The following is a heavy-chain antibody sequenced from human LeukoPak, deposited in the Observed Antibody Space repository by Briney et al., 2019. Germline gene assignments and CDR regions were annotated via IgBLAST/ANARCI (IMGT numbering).Heavy chain of an antibody. J-gene: IGHJ3*01. CDR3: AQGATTPRGAFGL. V-gene: IGHV1-2*02. D-gene: IGHD1-26*01. CDR2: IHPDSGGT. Sequence: ASVKVSCKASGYTFTNYYIHWIRQAPGQGLEWRGWIHPDSGGTNTAQRFQGRVTMTRDTSISTASMELSRLSSDDTAVYYCAQGATTPRGAFGLWGQGTMVTVSS. CDR1: GYTFTNYY.